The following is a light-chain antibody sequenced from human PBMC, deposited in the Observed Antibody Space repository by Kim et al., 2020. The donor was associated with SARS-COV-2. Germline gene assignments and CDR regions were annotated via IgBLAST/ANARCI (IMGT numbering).Light chain of an antibody. CDR3: QSYDSSNWV. CDR1: SGNIASNY. V-gene: IGLV6-57*01. Sequence: GKTVTISCTRSSGNIASNYVQWYQQRPGSSPTTVIYEDNQRHSGVPDRFSGSIDSSSNSASLTISGLETEDEADYYCQSYDSSNWVFGGGTQLTVL. CDR2: EDN. J-gene: IGLJ3*02.